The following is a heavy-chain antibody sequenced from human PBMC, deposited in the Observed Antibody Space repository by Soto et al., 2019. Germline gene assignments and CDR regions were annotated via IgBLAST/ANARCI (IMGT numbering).Heavy chain of an antibody. CDR2: IGSGGGDT. D-gene: IGHD1-1*01. CDR1: GFTFSNYA. Sequence: PGGSLRLSCAASGFTFSNYAMAWVRQAPGKGLEWVSVIGSGGGDTQYADSVKGRFTISRDTSKATLYLQMNSLRVEDTAVYYCAKYDSPEPTRTFDSWGRGSLVTSPQ. CDR3: AKYDSPEPTRTFDS. V-gene: IGHV3-23*01. J-gene: IGHJ4*02.